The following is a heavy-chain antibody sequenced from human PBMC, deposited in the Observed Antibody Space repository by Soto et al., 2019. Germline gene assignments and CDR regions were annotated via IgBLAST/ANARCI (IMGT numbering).Heavy chain of an antibody. D-gene: IGHD4-4*01. V-gene: IGHV4-39*07. CDR2: IYYSGST. Sequence: SETLSLTCTVSGGSISSSSYYWGWIRQPPGKGLEWIGSIYYSGSTYYNPSLKSRFTISVDTSKNQFSLELRSVTAADAAVYYWASLQYGYYYYYGMDVWGQGTTVTVSS. J-gene: IGHJ6*02. CDR3: ASLQYGYYYYYGMDV. CDR1: GGSISSSSYY.